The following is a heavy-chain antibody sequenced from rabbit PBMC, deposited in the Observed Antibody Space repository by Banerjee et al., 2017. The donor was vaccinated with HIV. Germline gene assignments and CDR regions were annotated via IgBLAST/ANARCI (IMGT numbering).Heavy chain of an antibody. CDR1: GFSFSGAYD. V-gene: IGHV1S40*01. CDR2: IYTGDGNT. Sequence: QSLEESGGDLVKPGASLTLTCTASGFSFSGAYDMCWVRQAPGKGLEWIGCIYTGDGNTYYASWAKGRFTISKTSSTTVDLNMTSLTAADTATYFCARRYPGYAGYGYATFNLWGQGTLVTVS. CDR3: ARRYPGYAGYGYATFNL. J-gene: IGHJ4*01. D-gene: IGHD6-1*01.